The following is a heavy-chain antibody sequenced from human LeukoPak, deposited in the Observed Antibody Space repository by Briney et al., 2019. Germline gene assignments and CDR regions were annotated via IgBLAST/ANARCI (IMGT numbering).Heavy chain of an antibody. Sequence: GGSLRLSCAASGFTFSSYAMSWVRQAPGKGLEWVSIISGSGGSANHADSVKGRFTISRDNSKNTLYLQMNSLRADDTAVYYCARGGSYVHYWGQGTLVTVSS. CDR3: ARGGSYVHY. V-gene: IGHV3-23*01. CDR1: GFTFSSYA. D-gene: IGHD1-26*01. J-gene: IGHJ4*02. CDR2: ISGSGGSA.